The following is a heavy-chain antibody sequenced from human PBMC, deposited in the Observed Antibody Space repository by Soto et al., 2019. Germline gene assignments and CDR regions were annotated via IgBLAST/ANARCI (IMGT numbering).Heavy chain of an antibody. D-gene: IGHD6-13*01. J-gene: IGHJ6*02. V-gene: IGHV4-4*02. CDR1: GTSITNFNW. Sequence: SATLSLTCAGCGTSITNFNWWAWVRQPPGKGLEWIGEIYHSGSTNYNPSLKSRVTISADKAKNQFSLRLSSVTAEDTAVYYCARDRGSSWSQYYYYYGMDVWGQGTTVTVSS. CDR3: ARDRGSSWSQYYYYYGMDV. CDR2: IYHSGST.